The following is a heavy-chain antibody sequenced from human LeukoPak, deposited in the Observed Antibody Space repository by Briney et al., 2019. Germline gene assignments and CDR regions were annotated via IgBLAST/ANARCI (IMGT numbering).Heavy chain of an antibody. Sequence: GGSLRLSCAASGFTFDDYGMSWVRQAPGKGLEWVSGINWNGGSTGYADSVKGRFTISRDNAKNSLYLQMNSLRAEDTALYYCARALYSSSWYKSDYWGQGTLVTVSS. D-gene: IGHD6-13*01. CDR3: ARALYSSSWYKSDY. CDR1: GFTFDDYG. V-gene: IGHV3-20*04. J-gene: IGHJ4*02. CDR2: INWNGGST.